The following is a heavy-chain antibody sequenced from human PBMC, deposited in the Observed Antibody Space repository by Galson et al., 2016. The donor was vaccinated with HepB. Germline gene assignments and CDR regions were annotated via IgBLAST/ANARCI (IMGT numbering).Heavy chain of an antibody. CDR1: GFTVITNY. D-gene: IGHD3-10*01. CDR3: ASPYYFGTLDI. Sequence: SLRLSCAASGFTVITNYMSWVRQAPGKGLEWVSLIYSGGNTYYADSVKGRFTISRDNSKNTLFLQMNSLRAEDTAVYYCASPYYFGTLDIWGQGTMVTVSS. CDR2: IYSGGNT. J-gene: IGHJ3*02. V-gene: IGHV3-53*01.